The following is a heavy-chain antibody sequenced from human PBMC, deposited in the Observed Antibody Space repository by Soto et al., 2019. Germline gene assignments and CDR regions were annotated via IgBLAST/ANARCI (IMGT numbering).Heavy chain of an antibody. J-gene: IGHJ6*02. CDR2: INPNSGGT. V-gene: IGHV1-2*04. CDR1: AYTFTGYY. D-gene: IGHD2-15*01. CDR3: ARERMVVAATQYYYYYGMDV. Sequence: ASVKVSCKASAYTFTGYYMHWVLQAPGQGLEWMGWINPNSGGTNYAQKFQGWVTMTRDTSISTAYMELSRLRSDDTAVYYCARERMVVAATQYYYYYGMDVWGQGTTVTVSS.